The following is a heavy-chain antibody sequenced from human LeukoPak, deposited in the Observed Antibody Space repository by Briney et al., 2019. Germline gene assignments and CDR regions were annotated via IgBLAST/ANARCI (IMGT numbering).Heavy chain of an antibody. V-gene: IGHV4-38-2*02. CDR2: IYYSGGST. J-gene: IGHJ5*02. Sequence: PSETLSLTCTVSGYSISGGYYWGWIRQPPGKGLEWIGSIYYSGGSTYYNPSLKSRVIISLDTSKNQFSLKLSSVTAADTAVYYCAGLWFGELGVWFDPWGRGTLVTVSS. D-gene: IGHD3-10*01. CDR1: GYSISGGYY. CDR3: AGLWFGELGVWFDP.